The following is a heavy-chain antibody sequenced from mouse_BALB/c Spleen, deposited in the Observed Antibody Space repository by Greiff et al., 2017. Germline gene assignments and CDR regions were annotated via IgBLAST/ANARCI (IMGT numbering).Heavy chain of an antibody. CDR2: ILPGSGST. Sequence: VQLHQSGAELMKPGASVKISCKATGYTFSSYWIEWVKQRPGHGLEWIGEILPGSGSTNYNEKFKGKATFTADTSSNTAYMQLSSLTSEDSAGYYCGTGTLDYWGQGTTLTVSS. D-gene: IGHD4-1*01. J-gene: IGHJ2*01. CDR1: GYTFSSYW. CDR3: GTGTLDY. V-gene: IGHV1-9*01.